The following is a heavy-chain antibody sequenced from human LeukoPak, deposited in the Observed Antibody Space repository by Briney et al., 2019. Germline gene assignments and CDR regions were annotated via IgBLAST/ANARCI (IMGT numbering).Heavy chain of an antibody. Sequence: HGESLRISCKGSGYSFTSYWIGWVRQMPGKGLEWMGIIYPGDSDTRYSPSFQGQVTISADKSISTAYLQWSSLKASDTAMYYCARGLIGTMVRGVRTNWFDPWGQGTLVTVSS. CDR3: ARGLIGTMVRGVRTNWFDP. CDR2: IYPGDSDT. V-gene: IGHV5-51*01. CDR1: GYSFTSYW. D-gene: IGHD3-10*01. J-gene: IGHJ5*02.